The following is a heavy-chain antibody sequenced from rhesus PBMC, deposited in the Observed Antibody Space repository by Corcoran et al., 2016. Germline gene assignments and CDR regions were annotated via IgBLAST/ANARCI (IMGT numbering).Heavy chain of an antibody. CDR1: GGSISSSY. CDR3: AREGVHDYGSPGAFDF. Sequence: QLQLQESGPGLVKPSETLSVTCAVSGGSISSSYWSWIRQAPGKGLEWIGYIYGSCSSTNYHPSLKSRVTLSVDTSKNQLSLKLSSVPTADTAVYYCAREGVHDYGSPGAFDFWGQGLRVTVSS. J-gene: IGHJ3*01. CDR2: IYGSCSST. V-gene: IGHV4-169*02. D-gene: IGHD4-29*01.